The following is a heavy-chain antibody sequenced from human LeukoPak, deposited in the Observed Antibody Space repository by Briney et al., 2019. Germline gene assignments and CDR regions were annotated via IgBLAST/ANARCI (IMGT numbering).Heavy chain of an antibody. CDR1: GSSINVYY. D-gene: IGHD1-20*01. V-gene: IGHV4-38-2*02. Sequence: SETLSLTCTASGSSINVYYWSWIRQSPGKGLEWIGTINHSGSTFYNPSLKSRVTISVDTSKNQFSLKLSSVTAADTAVYYCAMLTDNYYYYYYMDVWGKGTTVTVSS. CDR3: AMLTDNYYYYYYMDV. CDR2: INHSGST. J-gene: IGHJ6*03.